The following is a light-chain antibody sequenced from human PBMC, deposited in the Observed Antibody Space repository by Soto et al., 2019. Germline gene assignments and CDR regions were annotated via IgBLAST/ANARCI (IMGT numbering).Light chain of an antibody. CDR2: DAS. Sequence: QSVLTQPASVSGSPGQSLTISCTGTSSDVGGYNYVSWYQQHPGKAPKLMIYDASNRPSGVSNRLSGSKSGNTASLTISGLQAEDEADYYCSSYTSSSTRVFGTGTKVTV. V-gene: IGLV2-14*01. CDR3: SSYTSSSTRV. CDR1: SSDVGGYNY. J-gene: IGLJ1*01.